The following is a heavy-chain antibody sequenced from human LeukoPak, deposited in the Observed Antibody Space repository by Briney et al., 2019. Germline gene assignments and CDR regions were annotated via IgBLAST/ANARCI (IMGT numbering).Heavy chain of an antibody. CDR1: GFTYSIYW. Sequence: GGSLRLSCAAPGFTYSIYWMSWVRQAPGKGLEWVANIKEDGSEKYYVDSVKGRFTISRDNTKNSVYLQMSSLRAEDTAVYYCARAPRAVAGDYWGQGTLVTVSS. CDR2: IKEDGSEK. CDR3: ARAPRAVAGDY. V-gene: IGHV3-7*01. J-gene: IGHJ4*02. D-gene: IGHD6-19*01.